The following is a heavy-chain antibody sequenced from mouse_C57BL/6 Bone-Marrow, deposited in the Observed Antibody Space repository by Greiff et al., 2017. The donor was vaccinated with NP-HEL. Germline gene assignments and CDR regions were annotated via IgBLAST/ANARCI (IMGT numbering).Heavy chain of an antibody. V-gene: IGHV1-54*01. D-gene: IGHD1-1*01. Sequence: QVQLQQSGAELVRPGTSVKVSCKASGYAFTNYLIEWVKQRPGQGLEWIGVINPGSGGTNYNEKFKGKATLTADKSSSTAYMQLSSLTSEDSAVDFCARGITTVVAPYWYFDVWGTGTTVTVSS. CDR2: INPGSGGT. CDR3: ARGITTVVAPYWYFDV. J-gene: IGHJ1*03. CDR1: GYAFTNYL.